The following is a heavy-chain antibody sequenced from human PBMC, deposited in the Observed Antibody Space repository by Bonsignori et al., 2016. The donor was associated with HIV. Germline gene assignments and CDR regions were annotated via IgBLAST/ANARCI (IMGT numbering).Heavy chain of an antibody. J-gene: IGHJ6*02. CDR2: XKGDGSET. CDR1: GFTFSNYW. Sequence: EVQLVESGGGLVQPGGSLRLSCVGSGFTFSNYWMNWVRQAPGKGLECVANXKGDGSETYYVDSVKGRFTISRDNAKSSLHLQLNSLKVEDTAVYYCARRGSRWPHWGLAVLVLLRVWDVWGQGDHGHRL. D-gene: IGHD1-7*01. CDR3: ARRGSRWPHWGLAVLVLLRVWDV. V-gene: IGHV3-7*01.